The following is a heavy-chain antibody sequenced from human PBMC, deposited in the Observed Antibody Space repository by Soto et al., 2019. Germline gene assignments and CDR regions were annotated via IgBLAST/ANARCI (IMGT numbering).Heavy chain of an antibody. CDR3: ARRARPDFYYMDV. J-gene: IGHJ6*03. V-gene: IGHV3-64*01. CDR1: GFTLSGYA. D-gene: IGHD6-6*01. CDR2: ISSNGVGT. Sequence: EVQLAESGGGLAPPGGSLRLSCAASGFTLSGYAMGWVRQAPGKGLEYVSGISSNGVGTYYANSVQGRFTISRDNSKNTVDLQMGSLSPEDMAVYYCARRARPDFYYMDVWGKGTTVTVSS.